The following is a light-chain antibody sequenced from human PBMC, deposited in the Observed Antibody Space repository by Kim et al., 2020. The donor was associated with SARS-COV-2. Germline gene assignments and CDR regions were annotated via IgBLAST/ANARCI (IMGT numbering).Light chain of an antibody. V-gene: IGKV3-15*01. Sequence: EIVMTQSPATLSVSPGERATLSCRASQSVRSNLAWYQQKPGQAPRLLIYGASTRATGIPARFSGSGSGTEFTLTISSLQSEDFAVYYCQQYNNWPPYTFGQETKVDIK. CDR2: GAS. CDR1: QSVRSN. J-gene: IGKJ2*01. CDR3: QQYNNWPPYT.